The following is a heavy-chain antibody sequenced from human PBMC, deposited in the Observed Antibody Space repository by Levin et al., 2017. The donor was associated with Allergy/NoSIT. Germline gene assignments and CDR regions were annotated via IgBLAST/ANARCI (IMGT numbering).Heavy chain of an antibody. V-gene: IGHV2-5*02. Sequence: ESGPTLVKPTQTLTLTCTFSGFSLTTTGVGVGWIRQPPGKALEWLALIYWDDDKRYSPSLKSRLTITKDTSKNQVVLTMTNMDPVDTATYYCAQKGIVYSTRWYRPFDYWGQETLVTVSS. CDR2: IYWDDDK. CDR3: AQKGIVYSTRWYRPFDY. CDR1: GFSLTTTGVG. D-gene: IGHD6-13*01. J-gene: IGHJ4*02.